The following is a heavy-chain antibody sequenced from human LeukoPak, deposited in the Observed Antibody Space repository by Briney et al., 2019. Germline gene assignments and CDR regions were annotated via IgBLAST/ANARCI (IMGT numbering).Heavy chain of an antibody. CDR3: ARAAYCGGDCHYNFDY. V-gene: IGHV3-11*06. Sequence: GGSLRLSCAASGFTFSDYYMTWIRQAPGKGPEWVSYISSSGSYTNYADSVKGRFTISRDNAKNSLYLQMNSLRAEDTAVYYCARAAYCGGDCHYNFDYWGQGTLVTVSS. CDR1: GFTFSDYY. J-gene: IGHJ4*02. CDR2: ISSSGSYT. D-gene: IGHD2-21*02.